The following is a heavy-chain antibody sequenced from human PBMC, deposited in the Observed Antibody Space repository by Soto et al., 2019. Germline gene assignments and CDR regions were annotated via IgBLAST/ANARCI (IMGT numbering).Heavy chain of an antibody. CDR2: ISAYNGNT. D-gene: IGHD2-2*02. J-gene: IGHJ5*02. Sequence: GASVKVSCKASGYTFTSYGISWVRQAPGQGLEWMGWISAYNGNTNYAQKLQGRVTMTTDTSTSTAYMELRSLRSDDTAVYYCARAVAAAIDFYWFEPWGQGTLVTVSS. CDR1: GYTFTSYG. CDR3: ARAVAAAIDFYWFEP. V-gene: IGHV1-18*01.